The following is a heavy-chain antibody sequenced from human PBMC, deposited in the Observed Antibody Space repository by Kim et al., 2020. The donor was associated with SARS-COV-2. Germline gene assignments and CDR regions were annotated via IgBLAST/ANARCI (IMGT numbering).Heavy chain of an antibody. J-gene: IGHJ4*02. Sequence: ASVKVSCKASGYTFTTYTITWVRQAPAQGLQYVAFINTYNTNTHYAQKFQGKVTLTTDTSSSTVYMELRSLRSDDTAVYYCARGHGYEWGEGGVLDFWGQGTPLSVSS. CDR3: ARGHGYEWGEGGVLDF. V-gene: IGHV1-18*04. CDR1: GYTFTTYT. D-gene: IGHD5-12*01. CDR2: INTYNTNT.